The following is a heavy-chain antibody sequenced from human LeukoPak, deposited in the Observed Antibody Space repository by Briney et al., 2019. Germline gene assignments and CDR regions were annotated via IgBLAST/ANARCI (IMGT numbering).Heavy chain of an antibody. D-gene: IGHD3-10*01. CDR1: GGTFSSYA. Sequence: SVKVSCKASGGTFSSYAISWVRQATGQGLEWMGRIIPILGIANYAQKFQGRVTITADKSTSTAYMELSSLRSEDTAVYYCARVPMVRGVIHNWFDPWGQGTLVTVSS. CDR2: IIPILGIA. CDR3: ARVPMVRGVIHNWFDP. J-gene: IGHJ5*02. V-gene: IGHV1-69*04.